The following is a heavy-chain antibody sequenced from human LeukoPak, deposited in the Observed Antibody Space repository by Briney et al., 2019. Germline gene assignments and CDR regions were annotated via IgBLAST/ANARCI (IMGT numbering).Heavy chain of an antibody. J-gene: IGHJ4*02. CDR3: ATETNGRHSDY. CDR1: GLTFSTSG. D-gene: IGHD1-14*01. Sequence: GGSLRLSCTASGLTFSTSGFNWVRQAPGKGLEGVASIGPTGSDRYHADSIKGRFTISSDNANNFLYLQMNSLRAEDTAVYYCATETNGRHSDYWGEGTLLTVSS. CDR2: IGPTGSDR. V-gene: IGHV3-21*06.